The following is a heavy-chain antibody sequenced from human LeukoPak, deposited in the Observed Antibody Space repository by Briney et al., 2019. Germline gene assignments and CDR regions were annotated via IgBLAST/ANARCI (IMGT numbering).Heavy chain of an antibody. Sequence: SETLSLTCSVSAGSISRYYWSWIRQPPGKGLEWIGYIYYSGSTDYNPSLKSRVTISLDTSKNQFSLKLSSVTAADTAVYYCATNTGGSGWYGGYYFDYWGQGTLVTVSS. CDR2: IYYSGST. CDR3: ATNTGGSGWYGGYYFDY. V-gene: IGHV4-59*01. CDR1: AGSISRYY. J-gene: IGHJ4*02. D-gene: IGHD6-19*01.